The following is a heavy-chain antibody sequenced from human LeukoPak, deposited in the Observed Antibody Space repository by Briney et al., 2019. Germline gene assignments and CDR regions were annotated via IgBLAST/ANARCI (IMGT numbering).Heavy chain of an antibody. CDR3: ARIIAAAGPDPGGAFDI. D-gene: IGHD6-13*01. J-gene: IGHJ3*02. CDR1: GYSISSGYY. CDR2: IYYSGST. Sequence: SETLSLTCTVSGYSISSGYYWSWIRQPPGKGLEWIGYIYYSGSTNYNPSLKSRVTISVDTSKNQFSLKLSSVTAADTAVYYCARIIAAAGPDPGGAFDIWGQGTMVTVSS. V-gene: IGHV4-61*01.